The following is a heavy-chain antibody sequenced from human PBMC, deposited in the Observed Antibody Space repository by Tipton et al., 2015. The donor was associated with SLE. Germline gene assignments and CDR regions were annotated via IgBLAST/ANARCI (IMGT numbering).Heavy chain of an antibody. CDR2: INAGNGNT. J-gene: IGHJ4*02. V-gene: IGHV1-3*01. CDR3: ARAAGLGTVTTAY. D-gene: IGHD4-17*01. CDR1: GYTFTSYA. Sequence: QVQLVQSGAEVKKPGASVKVSCKASGYTFTSYAMHWVRQAPGQRLEWMGWINAGNGNTKYSQKFQGRVTITADESTSTAYMELSSLRSEDTAVYYCARAAGLGTVTTAYWGQGTLVTVSS.